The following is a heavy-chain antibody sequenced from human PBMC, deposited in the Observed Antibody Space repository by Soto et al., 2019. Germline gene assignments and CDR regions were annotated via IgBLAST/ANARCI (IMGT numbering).Heavy chain of an antibody. CDR3: AREHTYSSGYLDY. J-gene: IGHJ4*02. CDR2: IRHDGSEK. Sequence: EVQLVESGGGLVQPGGSLRLSCAASEFTFDIYWMTWVRQAPGKGLQWVANIRHDGSEKYYVDSVKGRFTISRDNAKKSLYLQMNSLRAEDTAVYYCAREHTYSSGYLDYWGQGTLVTVSS. CDR1: EFTFDIYW. V-gene: IGHV3-7*04. D-gene: IGHD6-19*01.